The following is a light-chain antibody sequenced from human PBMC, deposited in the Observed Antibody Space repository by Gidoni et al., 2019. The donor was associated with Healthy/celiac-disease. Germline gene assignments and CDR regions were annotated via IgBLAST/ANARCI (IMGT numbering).Light chain of an antibody. Sequence: EIVLPQSPGTLSLSPGERATLSCRASQSVSSSYLAWYQQKPGQAPRLLIYGASSRAPGIPDRFSGGGSGTDFTLTISRLEPEDFAVYYCQQYGSSPTFGQGTKVEIK. J-gene: IGKJ1*01. V-gene: IGKV3-20*01. CDR1: QSVSSSY. CDR3: QQYGSSPT. CDR2: GAS.